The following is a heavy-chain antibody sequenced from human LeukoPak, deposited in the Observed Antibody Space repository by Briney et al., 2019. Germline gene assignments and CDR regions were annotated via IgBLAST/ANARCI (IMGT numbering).Heavy chain of an antibody. CDR1: GFTVSSNY. Sequence: GGSLRLSCAASGFTVSSNYMSWVRQAPGKGLEWVSVIYSAGDTSYADSVKGRFTISRDNSKNTLYLQMDSLRAEDTAVYYCARGYSSTLFDYWGQRTLVTVSS. D-gene: IGHD2-2*01. CDR3: ARGYSSTLFDY. CDR2: IYSAGDT. J-gene: IGHJ4*02. V-gene: IGHV3-53*01.